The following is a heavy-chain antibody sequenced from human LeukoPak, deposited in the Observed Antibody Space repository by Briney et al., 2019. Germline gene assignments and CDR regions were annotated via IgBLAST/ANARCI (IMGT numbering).Heavy chain of an antibody. V-gene: IGHV3-66*02. CDR1: GFTVSSNY. D-gene: IGHD6-13*01. J-gene: IGHJ5*02. Sequence: GGSLRLSCAASGFTVSSNYMSWVGQAPGKGLEWVSVIYSGGSTYYADSVKGRFTISRDNSKNTLYLQMNSLRAEDTAVYYCARTLAAAGTGCFDPWGQGTLGTVSS. CDR3: ARTLAAAGTGCFDP. CDR2: IYSGGST.